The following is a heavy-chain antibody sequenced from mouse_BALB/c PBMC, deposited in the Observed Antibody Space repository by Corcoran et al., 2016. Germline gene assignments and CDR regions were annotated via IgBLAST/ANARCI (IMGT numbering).Heavy chain of an antibody. CDR3: ARSDDYYAMDY. J-gene: IGHJ4*01. Sequence: QVTLKESGTGILQPSQTLSLTCSFSGFSLSTSGMGVSWIRQPSGKGLEWLAHIYWDDDKRYNTSLKSRLTISKDTSSNQVFLKITSVYTADTATYYCARSDDYYAMDYWGQGTSVTVSS. CDR2: IYWDDDK. CDR1: GFSLSTSGMG. V-gene: IGHV8-12*01.